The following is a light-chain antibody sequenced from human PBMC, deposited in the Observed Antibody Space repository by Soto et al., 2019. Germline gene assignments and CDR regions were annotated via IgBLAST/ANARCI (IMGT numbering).Light chain of an antibody. CDR3: QQALS. V-gene: IGKV3D-7*01. CDR2: GAS. CDR1: QSVSRYY. Sequence: TVLTQSPATLSLSPGERATLSCRASQSVSRYYLSWYQQKPGQAPRLLIYGASTRATGIPARFSGSGSGTDFTLTITSLQLEDFAVYYCQQALSFGGGPGWRS. J-gene: IGKJ4*01.